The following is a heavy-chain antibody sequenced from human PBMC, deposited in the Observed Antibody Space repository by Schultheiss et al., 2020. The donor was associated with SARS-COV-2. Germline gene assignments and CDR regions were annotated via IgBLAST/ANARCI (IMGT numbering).Heavy chain of an antibody. CDR2: ISGSGGST. D-gene: IGHD6-13*01. J-gene: IGHJ6*03. CDR1: GFTFSSYA. V-gene: IGHV3-23*01. CDR3: AKDREEARIQGSSSWYRYYYYYMDV. Sequence: GGSLRLSCAASGFTFSSYAMSWVRQAPGKGLEWVSAISGSGGSTYYADSVKGRFTISRDNSKNTLYLQMNSLRAEDTAVYYCAKDREEARIQGSSSWYRYYYYYMDVWGKGTTVTVSS.